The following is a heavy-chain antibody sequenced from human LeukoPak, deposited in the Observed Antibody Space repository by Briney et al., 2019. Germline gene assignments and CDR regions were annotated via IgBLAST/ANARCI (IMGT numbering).Heavy chain of an antibody. J-gene: IGHJ3*02. CDR2: ISGDGGST. Sequence: GGSLRLSCAASGFTFDDYAMHWVRQAPGKGLEWVSLISGDGGSTYYADSVKGRFTISRDNAKNSLYLQMNSLRAEDTAVYYCARCFDIWGQGTMVTVSS. D-gene: IGHD5-24*01. CDR1: GFTFDDYA. CDR3: ARCFDI. V-gene: IGHV3-43*02.